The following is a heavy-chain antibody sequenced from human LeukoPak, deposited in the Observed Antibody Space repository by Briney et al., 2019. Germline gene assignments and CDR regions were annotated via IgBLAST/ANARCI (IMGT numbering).Heavy chain of an antibody. CDR3: SRYDSDTGDFDP. J-gene: IGHJ5*02. D-gene: IGHD3-10*01. CDR2: LNYSGTT. Sequence: SETLSLTCTVSGGSISGSTSYWGWIRQSPGKGLEWIGLLNYSGTTYYNPSFKSRVSISIDRSRTQFSLKLSSVTAADTAFYYCSRYDSDTGDFDPWGQGTPVTISS. V-gene: IGHV4-39*07. CDR1: GGSISGSTSY.